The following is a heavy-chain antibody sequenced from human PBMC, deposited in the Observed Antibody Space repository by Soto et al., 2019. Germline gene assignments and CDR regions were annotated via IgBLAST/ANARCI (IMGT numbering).Heavy chain of an antibody. CDR2: IYYSGST. D-gene: IGHD2-8*01. V-gene: IGHV4-31*03. J-gene: IGHJ3*02. CDR1: GGSISSGGYY. Sequence: PSETLSLTCTVSGGSISSGGYYWSRIRQHPGKGLEWIGYIYYSGSTYYNPSLKSRVTISLDTSKNQFSLKLSSVTAADTAVYYCARDEGVRVFDIWGQGTMVTVSS. CDR3: ARDEGVRVFDI.